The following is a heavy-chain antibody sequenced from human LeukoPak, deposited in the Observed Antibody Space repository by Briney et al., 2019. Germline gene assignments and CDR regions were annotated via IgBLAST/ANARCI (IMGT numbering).Heavy chain of an antibody. Sequence: GASVKVSCEASGYTFTNYEISWVRQATGQGLEWMGWTDPDSGNTGFAQKFQGRVTMTRDTSISTVYMELSSLEFEDTAVYDCARATRNQLLDSNHGYIYNYWFDPWGQGTLVTVSS. CDR2: TDPDSGNT. CDR1: GYTFTNYE. V-gene: IGHV1-8*01. D-gene: IGHD5-18*01. CDR3: ARATRNQLLDSNHGYIYNYWFDP. J-gene: IGHJ5*02.